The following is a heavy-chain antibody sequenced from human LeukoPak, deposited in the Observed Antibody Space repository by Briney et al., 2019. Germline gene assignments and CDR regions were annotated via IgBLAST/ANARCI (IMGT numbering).Heavy chain of an antibody. CDR2: ISYDGSKK. Sequence: PGGTLRLSCAASGFTFSSYGMHWVRQAPGKGVEWGAVISYDGSKKYCADSVKGRFTIYRDNSKNKLYLQMNRLRAEDTAVYYCAKDRRDSSGYSLDYWGQGTLVTVSS. CDR3: AKDRRDSSGYSLDY. D-gene: IGHD3-22*01. CDR1: GFTFSSYG. V-gene: IGHV3-30*18. J-gene: IGHJ4*02.